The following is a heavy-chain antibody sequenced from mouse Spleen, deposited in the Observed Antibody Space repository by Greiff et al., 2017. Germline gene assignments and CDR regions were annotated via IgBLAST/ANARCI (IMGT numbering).Heavy chain of an antibody. Sequence: QVQLQQPGTELVKPGASVKLSCKASGYTFTSYWMHWVKQRPGQGLEWIGNINPSNGGTNYNEKFKSKATLTVDKSSSTAYMQLSSLTSEDSAVYYCAREDRYDRTWTWFAYWGQGTLVTVSA. V-gene: IGHV1-53*01. J-gene: IGHJ3*01. CDR1: GYTFTSYW. D-gene: IGHD2-14*01. CDR2: INPSNGGT. CDR3: AREDRYDRTWTWFAY.